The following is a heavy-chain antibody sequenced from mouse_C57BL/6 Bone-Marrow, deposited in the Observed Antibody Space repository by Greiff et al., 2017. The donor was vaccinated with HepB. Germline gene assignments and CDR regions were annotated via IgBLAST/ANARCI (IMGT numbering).Heavy chain of an antibody. J-gene: IGHJ1*03. Sequence: EVKVVESGGGLVQSGRSLRLSCATSGFTFSDFYMEWVRQAPGKGLEWIAASRNKANDYTTEYSASVKGRFIVSRDTSQSILYLQMNALRAEDTAIYYCARDYYGSRVWYFDVWGTGTTVTVSS. CDR2: SRNKANDYTT. CDR1: GFTFSDFY. CDR3: ARDYYGSRVWYFDV. V-gene: IGHV7-1*01. D-gene: IGHD1-1*01.